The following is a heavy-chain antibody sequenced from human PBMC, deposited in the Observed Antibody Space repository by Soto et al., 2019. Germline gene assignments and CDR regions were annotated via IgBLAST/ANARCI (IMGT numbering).Heavy chain of an antibody. V-gene: IGHV4-61*01. Sequence: AFEIHSPTYTVSWGPLINGSYHRSWNRQTPGQGLEWIGYIYYSGTTKYNPSLKSRVSISVDTSKNQFSLRLTSLSAADTAVYYCARAASPYFDLLSALNPWGQGTLVTVSS. CDR1: WGPLINGSYH. D-gene: IGHD3-9*01. CDR2: IYYSGTT. J-gene: IGHJ5*02. CDR3: ARAASPYFDLLSALNP.